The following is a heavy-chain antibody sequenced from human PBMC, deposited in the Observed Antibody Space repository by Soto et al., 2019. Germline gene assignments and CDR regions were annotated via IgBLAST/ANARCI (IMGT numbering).Heavy chain of an antibody. Sequence: GGSLRLSCAASGFTFHNAWMSWVRQAPGKGLEWLGRIKSNTDGGTTDYAAPVKDRFTISRDDSTNTLYLDINSLKSEDTAVYYCTTGLATAVYYFGYWGQGTLVTVSS. J-gene: IGHJ4*02. CDR2: IKSNTDGGTT. CDR1: GFTFHNAW. V-gene: IGHV3-15*01. CDR3: TTGLATAVYYFGY. D-gene: IGHD6-13*01.